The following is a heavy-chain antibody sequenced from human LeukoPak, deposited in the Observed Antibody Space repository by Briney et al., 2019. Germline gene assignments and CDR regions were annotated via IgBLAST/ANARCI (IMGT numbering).Heavy chain of an antibody. CDR3: TTRACHAGGCSSSFYYYYGLHF. CDR1: GNSISNYA. Sequence: SVKVSCKASGNSISNYAVSWVRQASGQGFEWMGGIIPIFGTADYAQKFQGRVTITADQSTSTTYMALSSLKSEDTATYYCTTRACHAGGCSSSFYYYYGLHFWGQGTTVSVSS. D-gene: IGHD3-16*01. J-gene: IGHJ6*02. CDR2: IIPIFGTA. V-gene: IGHV1-69*13.